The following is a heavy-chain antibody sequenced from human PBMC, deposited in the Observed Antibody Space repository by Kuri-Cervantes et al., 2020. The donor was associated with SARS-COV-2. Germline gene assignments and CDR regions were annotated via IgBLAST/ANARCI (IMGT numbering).Heavy chain of an antibody. CDR1: GGTFSSYA. V-gene: IGHV1-69*05. D-gene: IGHD1-7*01. CDR2: IIPIFGTA. Sequence: KISCKASGGTFSSYAISWVRQAPGQGLEWMGGIIPIFGTANYAQKFQGRVTMTTDTSTSTAYMELRSLRSDDTAVYYCARGILELLLDYWGQGTLVTVSS. J-gene: IGHJ4*02. CDR3: ARGILELLLDY.